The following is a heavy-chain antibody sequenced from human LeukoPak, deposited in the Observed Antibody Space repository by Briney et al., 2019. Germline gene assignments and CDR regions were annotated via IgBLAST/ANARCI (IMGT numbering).Heavy chain of an antibody. CDR1: GGTFSSYA. CDR3: ARGVRTYYDILTGYPQFDY. Sequence: GASVKVSCKASGGTFSSYAISWVRQAPGQGLEWMGGIIPIFGTANYAQKFQGRVTITADKSTSTAYMELSSLRSEDTAVYYCARGVRTYYDILTGYPQFDYWGQGTLVTVSS. V-gene: IGHV1-69*06. CDR2: IIPIFGTA. J-gene: IGHJ4*02. D-gene: IGHD3-9*01.